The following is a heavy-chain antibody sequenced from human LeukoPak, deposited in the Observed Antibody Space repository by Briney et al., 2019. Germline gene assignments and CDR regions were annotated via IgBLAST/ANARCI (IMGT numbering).Heavy chain of an antibody. J-gene: IGHJ4*02. Sequence: PGGSLRLSCAASGFTFSSYAMSWVRQAPGKGLEWVSAISGSGGSTYYADSVKGRFTISRDNSKNTLYLQMNSLRAEDTAVYYCAKDLGDYYDSSGYDYFDYWGQGTLVTVSS. CDR1: GFTFSSYA. CDR3: AKDLGDYYDSSGYDYFDY. V-gene: IGHV3-23*01. CDR2: ISGSGGST. D-gene: IGHD3-22*01.